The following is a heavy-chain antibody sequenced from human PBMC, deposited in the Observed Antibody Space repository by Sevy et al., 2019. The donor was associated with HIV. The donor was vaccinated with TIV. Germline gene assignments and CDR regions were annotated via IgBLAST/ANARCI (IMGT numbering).Heavy chain of an antibody. V-gene: IGHV4-59*01. J-gene: IGHJ4*02. CDR1: GDSISSYY. CDR2: IHYSGNT. Sequence: SETLSVTCTVSGDSISSYYWSWMRQPPGKGLEWIGYIHYSGNTNYNPSLKSRVTISVDTSKSQFSLNLNSVTAADSAVYFCARASGQSTSSRYFAFWGQGTLVTVSS. CDR3: ARASGQSTSSRYFAF. D-gene: IGHD6-6*01.